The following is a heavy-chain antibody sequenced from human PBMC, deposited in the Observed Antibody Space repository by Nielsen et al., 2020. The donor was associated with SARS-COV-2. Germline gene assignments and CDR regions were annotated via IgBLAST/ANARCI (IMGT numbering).Heavy chain of an antibody. J-gene: IGHJ4*02. Sequence: ESLKISCAASGFTFSSHSMNWVRQAPGKGLEWVSSLSGRSDYIYYADSVKGRFTISRDNAKNSLYLQMNSLRAEDTAVYYCTRDRAQKVGYDNWGQGTLVTVSS. V-gene: IGHV3-21*01. CDR1: GFTFSSHS. D-gene: IGHD1-26*01. CDR2: LSGRSDYI. CDR3: TRDRAQKVGYDN.